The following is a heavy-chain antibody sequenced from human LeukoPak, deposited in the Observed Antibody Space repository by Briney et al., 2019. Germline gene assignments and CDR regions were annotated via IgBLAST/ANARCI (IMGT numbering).Heavy chain of an antibody. J-gene: IGHJ3*02. Sequence: PGGSLRLSCAASGFTVSTNYIIWVRQAPGKGLEWVSLMYSGGTTYYADSVKGRFTIFGDNSKNTLYLQMNNLRAEDTAVYYCARDLRVNDAFDIWGQGTMVTVSS. CDR3: ARDLRVNDAFDI. CDR2: MYSGGTT. CDR1: GFTVSTNY. V-gene: IGHV3-53*01.